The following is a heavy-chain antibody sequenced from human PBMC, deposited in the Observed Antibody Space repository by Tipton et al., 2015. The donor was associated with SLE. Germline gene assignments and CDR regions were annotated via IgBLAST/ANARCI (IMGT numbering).Heavy chain of an antibody. J-gene: IGHJ6*02. CDR1: GGSISSGSYY. CDR3: ARGVFFGARPLMDV. V-gene: IGHV4-61*09. CDR2: IFHSGST. Sequence: TLSLTCTVSGGSISSGSYYWSWIRQPAGKGLEWIGEIFHSGSTNYNPSLKSRVTISVDTSKNQFSLKLSSVTAADTAVYYCARGVFFGARPLMDVWGQGTTVTVSS. D-gene: IGHD4/OR15-4a*01.